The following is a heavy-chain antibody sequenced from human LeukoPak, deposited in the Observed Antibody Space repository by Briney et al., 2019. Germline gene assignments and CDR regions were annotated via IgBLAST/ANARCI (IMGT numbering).Heavy chain of an antibody. CDR3: ARVVEVGVPGFQN. V-gene: IGHV1-2*02. J-gene: IGHJ1*01. CDR2: INPKSGAT. D-gene: IGHD3-22*01. CDR1: GYTFTGYY. Sequence: GASLKVSCKASGYTFTGYYLHWVRQAPRQGPEWIGWINPKSGATYYLQRFQGRITMTRDTSISKAYMELNRLISDDTAVYYCARVVEVGVPGFQNWGQGTLVTVSS.